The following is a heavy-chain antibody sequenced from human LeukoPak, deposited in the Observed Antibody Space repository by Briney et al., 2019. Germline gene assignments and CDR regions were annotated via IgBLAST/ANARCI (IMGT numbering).Heavy chain of an antibody. CDR2: IYHSGST. V-gene: IGHV4-30-2*01. CDR3: ARAKDGPYYFDY. Sequence: SQTLSLTCAVSGGSISSGGYSWSWIRQPPGKDLEWIGYIYHSGSTYYNPSLKSRVTISVDRSKNQFSLKLSSVTAADTAVYYCARAKDGPYYFDYWGQGTLVTVSS. CDR1: GGSISSGGYS. D-gene: IGHD2-15*01. J-gene: IGHJ4*02.